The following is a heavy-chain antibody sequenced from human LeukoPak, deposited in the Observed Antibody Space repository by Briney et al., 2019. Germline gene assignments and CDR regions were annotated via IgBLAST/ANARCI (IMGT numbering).Heavy chain of an antibody. CDR1: GFTFTTYW. V-gene: IGHV3-53*01. J-gene: IGHJ6*02. CDR3: ARDSRAAALYYYYYGMDV. CDR2: IYSGGST. D-gene: IGHD6-13*01. Sequence: GGSLRLSCAASGFTFTTYWMHWVRHAPGKGLEWVSVIYSGGSTYYADSVKGRFTISRDNSKNTLYLQMNSLRAEDTAVYYCARDSRAAALYYYYYGMDVWGQGTTVTVSS.